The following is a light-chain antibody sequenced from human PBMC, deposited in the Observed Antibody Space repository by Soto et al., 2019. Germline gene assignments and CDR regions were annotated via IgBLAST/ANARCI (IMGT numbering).Light chain of an antibody. CDR2: DIS. CDR3: KQRSAWPRNT. Sequence: DIVLTQFPATLSLSPGERATLSCRASQRVISYLAWYHQKPGQAPTRLLYDISNRATGIPAGFIGRGSGTDFTPSISSREAEESAVYYCKQRSAWPRNTFGQGTKLEIK. CDR1: QRVISY. J-gene: IGKJ2*01. V-gene: IGKV3-11*01.